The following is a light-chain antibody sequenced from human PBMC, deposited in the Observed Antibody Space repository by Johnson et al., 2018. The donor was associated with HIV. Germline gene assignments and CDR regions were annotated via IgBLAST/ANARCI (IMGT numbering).Light chain of an antibody. CDR2: DNN. CDR3: GAWDSSLRAGEV. Sequence: QSVLTQPPSVSAAPGQKVTISCSGSSSNIGNNYVSWYQQLPGTAPKLLSYDNNKRPSGIPDRFSGSTSGTSATLGITGLQTGDEADYYCGAWDSSLRAGEVFGTGTKVTVL. CDR1: SSNIGNNY. V-gene: IGLV1-51*01. J-gene: IGLJ1*01.